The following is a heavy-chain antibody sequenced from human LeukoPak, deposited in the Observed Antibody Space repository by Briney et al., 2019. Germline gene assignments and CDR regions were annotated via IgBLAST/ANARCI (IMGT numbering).Heavy chain of an antibody. CDR2: ISGSGGST. CDR1: GFTFSSYW. D-gene: IGHD1-26*01. J-gene: IGHJ4*02. V-gene: IGHV3-23*01. Sequence: GGSLRLSCAASGFTFSSYWMNWARQAPGKGLEWVSAISGSGGSTYYADSVKGRFTISRDNSKNTLYLQMNSLRAEDTAVYYCAKDAPAIVGATYWGQGTLVTVSS. CDR3: AKDAPAIVGATY.